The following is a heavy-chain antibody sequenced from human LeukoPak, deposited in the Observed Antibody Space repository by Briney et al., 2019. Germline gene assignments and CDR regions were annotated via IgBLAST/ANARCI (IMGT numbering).Heavy chain of an antibody. V-gene: IGHV4-4*07. CDR1: GGSISSYY. CDR2: IYTSGST. D-gene: IGHD3-3*01. J-gene: IGHJ4*02. CDR3: AGSDLRPFGVVITPVDY. Sequence: NPSETLSLTCTVSGGSISSYYWSWIRQPAGKGLEWIGRIYTSGSTNYNPSLKSRVTMSVDTSKNQFSLKLSSVTAADTAVYYCAGSDLRPFGVVITPVDYWGQGTLVTVSS.